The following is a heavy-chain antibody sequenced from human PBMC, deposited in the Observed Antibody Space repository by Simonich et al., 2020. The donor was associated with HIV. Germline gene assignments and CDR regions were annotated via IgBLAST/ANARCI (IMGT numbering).Heavy chain of an antibody. CDR1: GGSFINYY. V-gene: IGHV4-34*01. Sequence: QVQLQQWGAGLLKPSETLSLTCAVYGGSFINYYWSWIRQPPGKGLAWIGEINHSVSTNNNTSPKSRVTISVDTSKNQFSLKLTSVTAADTAVYYCARHMCSAISCFEGYNWFDPWGQGNLVTVSS. CDR2: INHSVST. D-gene: IGHD2-2*01. CDR3: ARHMCSAISCFEGYNWFDP. J-gene: IGHJ5*02.